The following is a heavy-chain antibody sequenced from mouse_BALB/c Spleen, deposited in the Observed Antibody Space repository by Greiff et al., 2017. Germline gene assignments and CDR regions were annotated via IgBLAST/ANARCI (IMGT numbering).Heavy chain of an antibody. CDR1: GFTFSSYG. Sequence: EVQGVESGGDLVKPGGSLKLSCAASGFTFSSYGMSWVRPTPDKRLEWVATISSGGSYTYYPDSVKGRFTISRDNAKNTLYLQMSSLKSEDTAMYYCARHGGYGNPAWFAYWGQGTLVTVSA. CDR2: ISSGGSYT. D-gene: IGHD2-1*01. CDR3: ARHGGYGNPAWFAY. V-gene: IGHV5-6*01. J-gene: IGHJ3*01.